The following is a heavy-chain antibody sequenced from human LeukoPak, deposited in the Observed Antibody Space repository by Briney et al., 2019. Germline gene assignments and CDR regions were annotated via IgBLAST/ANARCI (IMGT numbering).Heavy chain of an antibody. J-gene: IGHJ4*02. CDR3: ARLRRNSDKSGFYYYYDY. D-gene: IGHD3-22*01. Sequence: GGSLRLSCAASGLTFSSFSFNWVRQGPGKGLEWVSSINTVASYIYYSDSVKGRFTISRDNAKNSLYLQMNSLRAEDTGVYYCARLRRNSDKSGFYYYYDYWGQGTLVTVSS. CDR2: INTVASYI. V-gene: IGHV3-21*06. CDR1: GLTFSSFS.